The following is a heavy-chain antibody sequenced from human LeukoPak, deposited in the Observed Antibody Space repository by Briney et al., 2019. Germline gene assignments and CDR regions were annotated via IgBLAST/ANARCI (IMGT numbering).Heavy chain of an antibody. J-gene: IGHJ4*02. CDR2: ISGSGGST. CDR3: AKDNYYDSSGYYTSWYYFDY. Sequence: PGASLRLSCAASGFTFSSYAMSWVRQAPGKGLEWVSAISGSGGSTYYADSVKGRFTISRDNSKNTLYLQMNSLRAEDTGVYYCAKDNYYDSSGYYTSWYYFDYWGQGTLVTVSS. V-gene: IGHV3-23*01. D-gene: IGHD3-22*01. CDR1: GFTFSSYA.